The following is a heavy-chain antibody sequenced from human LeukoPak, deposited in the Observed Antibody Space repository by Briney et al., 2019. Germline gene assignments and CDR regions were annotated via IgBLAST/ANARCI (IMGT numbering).Heavy chain of an antibody. J-gene: IGHJ4*02. V-gene: IGHV1-69*05. D-gene: IGHD3-10*01. CDR1: EYTFTGYY. CDR2: IIPIFGTA. Sequence: SVKVSCKASEYTFTGYYMHWVRQAPGQGLEWMGRIIPIFGTANYAQKFQGRVTITTDESTSTAYMELSSLRSENTAVYNCARPQYYGPGSPLDYWGQGTLVTVSS. CDR3: ARPQYYGPGSPLDY.